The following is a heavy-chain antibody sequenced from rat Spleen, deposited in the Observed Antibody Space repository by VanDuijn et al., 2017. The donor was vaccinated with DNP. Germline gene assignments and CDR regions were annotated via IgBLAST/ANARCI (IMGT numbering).Heavy chain of an antibody. CDR2: ISYDGDRT. D-gene: IGHD1-1*01. V-gene: IGHV5-7*01. J-gene: IGHJ2*01. CDR1: GFTFSDYY. Sequence: EVQLVESGGGLVQPGRSLKLSCAASGFTFSDYYMAWVRQAPKKGLEWVATISYDGDRTYYRDSVKGRFTISRDNAKSTLYLQMDSLRSEDTATYYCTRYYDSFDYWGQGVMVTVSS. CDR3: TRYYDSFDY.